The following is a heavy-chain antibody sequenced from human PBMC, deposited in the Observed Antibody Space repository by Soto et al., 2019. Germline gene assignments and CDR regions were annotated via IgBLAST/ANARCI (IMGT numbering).Heavy chain of an antibody. D-gene: IGHD2-15*01. CDR2: VSGDNGNT. CDR3: ARDLGYCRSGTCQREGFDP. Sequence: QVQLVQSGAEVKKPGTSVKVSCTASGYTFSSHGITWVRQAPGQGLQWIGWVSGDNGNTNYAQSLQGRVNMTTDTPTNTGNTELRSLRSEHTAVYWCARDLGYCRSGTCQREGFDPWGQGTLVSVPS. V-gene: IGHV1-18*01. CDR1: GYTFSSHG. J-gene: IGHJ5*02.